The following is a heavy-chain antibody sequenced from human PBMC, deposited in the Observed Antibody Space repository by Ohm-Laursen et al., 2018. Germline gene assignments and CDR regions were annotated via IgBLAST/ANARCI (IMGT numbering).Heavy chain of an antibody. CDR3: ASSQSSSWYHAFDV. CDR2: FYHSGGT. V-gene: IGHV4-4*08. Sequence: SETLSLTCSVSGASISSYYWTWIRQPPGKGLEWIGHFYHSGGTNNNPSFKSRVTISIDTSKNQVSLNFNSVTAADTAVYYCASSQSSSWYHAFDVWGQGTMVTVSS. D-gene: IGHD6-13*01. J-gene: IGHJ3*01. CDR1: GASISSYY.